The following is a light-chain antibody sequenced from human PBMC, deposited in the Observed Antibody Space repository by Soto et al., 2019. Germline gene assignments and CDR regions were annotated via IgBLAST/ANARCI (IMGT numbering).Light chain of an antibody. CDR1: QGISSY. CDR3: QQLNSYPLT. CDR2: DAS. Sequence: IQLTQSPSSLSASVGDRVTITCRASQGISSYLVWYQQKPGKAPTLLICDASTLQSGVPSRFSGSGSGTELTLTISSLQPEDFATYSCQQLNSYPLTFGGGTKVDIK. J-gene: IGKJ4*01. V-gene: IGKV1-9*01.